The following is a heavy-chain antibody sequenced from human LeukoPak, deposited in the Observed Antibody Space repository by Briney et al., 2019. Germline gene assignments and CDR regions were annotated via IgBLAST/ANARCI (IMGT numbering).Heavy chain of an antibody. Sequence: GRSLRLSCAASGFTFSSYDIHWVRQAPAKGLEWVALISSDGINKYFADSVKGRFTISTDNSKNTLYLQMNSLRPEDTAVYYCAKCCPMDVWGQGTTVTVSS. J-gene: IGHJ6*02. CDR3: AKCCPMDV. CDR1: GFTFSSYD. V-gene: IGHV3-30*18. D-gene: IGHD4/OR15-4a*01. CDR2: ISSDGINK.